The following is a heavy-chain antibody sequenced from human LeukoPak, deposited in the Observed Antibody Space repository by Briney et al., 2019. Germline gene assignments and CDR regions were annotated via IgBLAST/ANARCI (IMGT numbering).Heavy chain of an antibody. J-gene: IGHJ4*02. D-gene: IGHD3-10*01. Sequence: GGSLRLSCAASGFTFSSFAMSWVRRAPGKGLEWVSGIVGSGGDIYHADSVKGRFTISRDNAKKSLYLQMNSLRVEDTAVYYCASFPYYGSGSYSPSSDYWGQGTLVTVSS. CDR2: IVGSGGDI. CDR3: ASFPYYGSGSYSPSSDY. CDR1: GFTFSSFA. V-gene: IGHV3-23*01.